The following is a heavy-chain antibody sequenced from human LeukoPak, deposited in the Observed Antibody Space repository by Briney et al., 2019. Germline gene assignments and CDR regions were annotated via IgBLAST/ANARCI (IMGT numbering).Heavy chain of an antibody. V-gene: IGHV3-48*04. CDR2: ISSSSTI. D-gene: IGHD1-26*01. Sequence: VASVKVSCKASGGTFSSYSVNWVRQAPGKGLEWVSYISSSSTIYYADSVKGRFTISRDNAKNSLYLQMNSLRAEDTAVYYCASDSWSHSYWGQGTLVTVSS. CDR3: ASDSWSHSY. J-gene: IGHJ4*02. CDR1: GGTFSSYS.